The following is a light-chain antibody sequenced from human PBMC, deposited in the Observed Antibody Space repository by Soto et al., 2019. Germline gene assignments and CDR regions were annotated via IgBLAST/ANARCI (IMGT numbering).Light chain of an antibody. CDR2: SAS. V-gene: IGKV1-9*01. J-gene: IGKJ3*01. CDR3: QQLNRYVT. Sequence: DIQVTQSPPFVSASVGDRVTITCRASQTISTYLAWYQQKPGKAPQLLIHSASTLQSGVPSRFSGSGFGTEFTLTISSLQPEDFATYYCQQLNRYVTFGPWTKVQIK. CDR1: QTISTY.